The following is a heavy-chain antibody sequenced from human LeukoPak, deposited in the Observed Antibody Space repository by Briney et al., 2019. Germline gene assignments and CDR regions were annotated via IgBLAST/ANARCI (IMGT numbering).Heavy chain of an antibody. J-gene: IGHJ4*02. CDR2: ISAYNGNT. CDR1: GYTFTSYD. CDR3: ASVGPLGIGDY. V-gene: IGHV1-18*01. D-gene: IGHD7-27*01. Sequence: ASVKVSCKASGYTFTSYDINWVRQATGQGLEWMGWISAYNGNTNYAQKLQGRVTMTTDTSTSTAYMELRSLRSDDTAVYYCASVGPLGIGDYWGQGTLVTVSS.